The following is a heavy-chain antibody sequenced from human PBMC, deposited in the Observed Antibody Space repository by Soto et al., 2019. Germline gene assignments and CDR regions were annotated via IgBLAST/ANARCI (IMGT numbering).Heavy chain of an antibody. CDR2: IRGSGGST. CDR1: GFTFSSYA. D-gene: IGHD6-19*01. CDR3: ARVYPGSGWPYQYYGVDV. Sequence: QFVGFLRLYCAASGFTFSSYAMSWVRQAPGKGLEWVSAIRGSGGSTYYADSVKGRFTISRANSKNTLYLQMNSLRAEDSAVYYCARVYPGSGWPYQYYGVDVWGQG. V-gene: IGHV3-23*01. J-gene: IGHJ6*02.